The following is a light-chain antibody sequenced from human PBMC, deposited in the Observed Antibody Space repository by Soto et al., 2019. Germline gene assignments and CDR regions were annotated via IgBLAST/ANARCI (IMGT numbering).Light chain of an antibody. Sequence: EVVLTQSPATLSMSPGDSATLSCRASQSVSSNFAWYHQKPSQAPRLLIYGASTRATGIPARFSGSGSGTEFTLTISSRQSEDFAVYYCQQYNDWPITFGHGTRLEIK. J-gene: IGKJ5*01. V-gene: IGKV3-15*01. CDR2: GAS. CDR1: QSVSSN. CDR3: QQYNDWPIT.